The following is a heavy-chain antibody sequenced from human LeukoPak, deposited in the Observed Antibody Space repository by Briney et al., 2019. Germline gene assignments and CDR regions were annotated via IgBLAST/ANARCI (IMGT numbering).Heavy chain of an antibody. CDR1: GFTFDDYA. CDR3: LLVRNYYYGMDV. Sequence: GGSLRLSCAASGFTFDDYAMHWVRQAPGKGLEWVSGISWNSGSIGYADSVKGRLTISRDNAKNSLYLQMNSLRAEDTALYYCLLVRNYYYGMDVWGQGTTVTVSS. V-gene: IGHV3-9*01. CDR2: ISWNSGSI. J-gene: IGHJ6*02. D-gene: IGHD6-13*01.